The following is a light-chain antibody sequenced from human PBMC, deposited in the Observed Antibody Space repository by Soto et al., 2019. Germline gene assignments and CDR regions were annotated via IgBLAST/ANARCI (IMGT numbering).Light chain of an antibody. V-gene: IGLV3-1*01. CDR1: KLGDKY. J-gene: IGLJ2*01. CDR2: QDS. CDR3: QAWDSSTPVV. Sequence: SYELTQPPSVSVSPGQTASITCSGDKLGDKYACWYQRKPGQSPVLVIYQDSKRPSGIPERFSGSKSGNTATLTISGTQAMDEADYYCQAWDSSTPVVFGGGTKVTVL.